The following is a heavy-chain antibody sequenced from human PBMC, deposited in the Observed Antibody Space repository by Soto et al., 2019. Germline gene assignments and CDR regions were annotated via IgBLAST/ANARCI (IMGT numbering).Heavy chain of an antibody. CDR3: ARAARPLYSSGGHGDY. V-gene: IGHV3-33*01. CDR2: IWYDGINK. J-gene: IGHJ4*02. CDR1: GFTFSSYV. Sequence: QVQLVESGGGVVQPGRSLRLSCAASGFTFSSYVMHWVRQAPGKGLEWVAVIWYDGINKYYADSVKGRFTISRDNSKNTLYLQMNSLRAEDTAVYYCARAARPLYSSGGHGDYWGQGTLVTVSS. D-gene: IGHD6-19*01.